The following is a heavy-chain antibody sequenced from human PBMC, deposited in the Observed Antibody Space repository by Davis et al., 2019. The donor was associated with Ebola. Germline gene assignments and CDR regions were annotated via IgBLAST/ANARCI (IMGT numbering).Heavy chain of an antibody. D-gene: IGHD6-19*01. CDR1: GFTVSSNY. V-gene: IGHV3-66*01. Sequence: GGSLRLSCAASGFTVSSNYMNWVRQAPGRGLEWVSVIHSGGDTYYADSVKGRFTISRDNSKNTLYLQMNSLRAEDTAVYYCARDGAVAGMRWFDPWGQGTLVTVSS. J-gene: IGHJ5*02. CDR3: ARDGAVAGMRWFDP. CDR2: IHSGGDT.